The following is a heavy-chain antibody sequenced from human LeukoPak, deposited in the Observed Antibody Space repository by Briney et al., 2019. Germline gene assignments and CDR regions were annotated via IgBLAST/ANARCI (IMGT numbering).Heavy chain of an antibody. J-gene: IGHJ4*02. CDR1: GGSISSSSYY. Sequence: SETLSLTCTVSGGSISSSSYYWGWIRQPPGKGLEWIGSIYYSGSTYYNPSLKSRVTISVDTSKNQFSLKLSSVTAADTAVYYCAREGLSAAKGYFDYWGQGTLVTVSS. CDR2: IYYSGST. V-gene: IGHV4-39*02. CDR3: AREGLSAAKGYFDY. D-gene: IGHD4/OR15-4a*01.